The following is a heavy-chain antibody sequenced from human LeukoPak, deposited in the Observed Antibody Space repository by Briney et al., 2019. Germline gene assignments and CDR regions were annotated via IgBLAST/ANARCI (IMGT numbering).Heavy chain of an antibody. V-gene: IGHV5-51*01. D-gene: IGHD3-22*01. CDR1: GYSFTSYR. CDR2: IYPGDSDT. Sequence: GESLKISCKGSGYSFTSYRIGWVRQMPGKGLEWMGIIYPGDSDTRYSPSFQGQVTISADKSISTAYLQWSSLKASDTAMYYCARQLGYYDSSGYSDYWGQGTLVTVSS. CDR3: ARQLGYYDSSGYSDY. J-gene: IGHJ4*02.